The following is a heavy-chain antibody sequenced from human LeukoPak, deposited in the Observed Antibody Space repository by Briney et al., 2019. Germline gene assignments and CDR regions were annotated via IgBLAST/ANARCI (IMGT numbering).Heavy chain of an antibody. Sequence: SVKVSCKASGGTFSSYAISWVRQAPGQGLEWMGGIIPIFGTANYAQKFQGRVTITADESTSTAYMELSSLRSEDTAVYYCARSFFLGGYNSYYFAYWGQGTLVTVSS. D-gene: IGHD5-24*01. CDR1: GGTFSSYA. CDR3: ARSFFLGGYNSYYFAY. CDR2: IIPIFGTA. J-gene: IGHJ4*02. V-gene: IGHV1-69*13.